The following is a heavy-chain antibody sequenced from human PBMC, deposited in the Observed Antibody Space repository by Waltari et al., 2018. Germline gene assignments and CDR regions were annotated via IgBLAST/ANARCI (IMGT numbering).Heavy chain of an antibody. CDR1: GFTFSSYA. J-gene: IGHJ2*01. CDR2: ISGSGGST. D-gene: IGHD6-19*01. V-gene: IGHV3-23*04. CDR3: AEGYSSGWPRGWYFDL. Sequence: EVQLVESGGGLVQPGGSLRLSCAASGFTFSSYAMSWVRQAPGKGLEWVSAISGSGGSTYYADSVKGRFTISRDKSKNTLYLQMISLRAEDTAVYYCAEGYSSGWPRGWYFDLWGRGTLVTVSS.